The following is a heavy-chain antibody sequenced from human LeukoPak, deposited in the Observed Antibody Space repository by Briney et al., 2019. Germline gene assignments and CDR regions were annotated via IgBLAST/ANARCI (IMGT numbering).Heavy chain of an antibody. CDR2: ISYDGGFK. CDR1: GITFSTYD. V-gene: IGHV3-30*03. D-gene: IGHD4-11*01. CDR3: TTRLQNHFDY. J-gene: IGHJ4*02. Sequence: PGRSLRLSCAAPGITFSTYDVHWVRQPPGKGLEWVAGISYDGGFKFYGESVKGRFTISRDDSQNTLYLQMDSLRAEDTAVYYCTTRLQNHFDYWGQGTQVTVSS.